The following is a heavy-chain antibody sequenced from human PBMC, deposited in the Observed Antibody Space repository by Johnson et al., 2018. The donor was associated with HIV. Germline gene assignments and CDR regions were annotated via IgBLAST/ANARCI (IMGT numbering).Heavy chain of an antibody. D-gene: IGHD4-17*01. V-gene: IGHV3-20*04. Sequence: EQLVESGGGLVQPGGSLRLSCAASGFTFENYGMSWVRQAPGKGLQWVSGINWNGDTTTYADSVKGRFTVSRDNAKRSLYLQLSNLRAEDTALYYCATLTVRSRAFDLWGQGTLVTVSS. CDR2: INWNGDTT. J-gene: IGHJ3*01. CDR1: GFTFENYG. CDR3: ATLTVRSRAFDL.